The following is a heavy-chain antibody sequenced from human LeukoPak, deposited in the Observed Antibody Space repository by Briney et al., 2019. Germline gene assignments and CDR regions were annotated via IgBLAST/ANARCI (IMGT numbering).Heavy chain of an antibody. D-gene: IGHD2-21*02. Sequence: GGSLRLSCAASGFTFSVFAMHWVRQVPGKGLEWVAVISFDGSNKYYADSVKGRFTISRDNSKNTLYLQMNSLRVADTAVYYCASPHVGYELLGPWYFDYWGQGTLVTVSS. CDR1: GFTFSVFA. CDR2: ISFDGSNK. J-gene: IGHJ4*02. V-gene: IGHV3-30-3*01. CDR3: ASPHVGYELLGPWYFDY.